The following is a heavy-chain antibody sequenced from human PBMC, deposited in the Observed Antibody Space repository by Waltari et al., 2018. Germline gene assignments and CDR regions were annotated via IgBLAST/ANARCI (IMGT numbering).Heavy chain of an antibody. CDR2: FDPEEGET. Sequence: QVQLVQSGAEVKKPGASVKVSCKVSGYTLTELSLHWVRQAPGKGLEWNGGFDPEEGETIYAQKFQGRVTMTEDTSTDAAYMELSSLRSEDTAVYYCATDLRYNWNRDAFDIWGQGTMVTVSS. CDR3: ATDLRYNWNRDAFDI. J-gene: IGHJ3*02. V-gene: IGHV1-24*01. CDR1: GYTLTELS. D-gene: IGHD1-20*01.